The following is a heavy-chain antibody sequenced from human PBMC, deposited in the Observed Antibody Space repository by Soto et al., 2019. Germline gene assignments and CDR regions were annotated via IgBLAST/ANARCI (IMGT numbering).Heavy chain of an antibody. Sequence: SETLSLTCTVSGGSISSYYWSWIRQPPGKGLEWIGYIYYSGSTNYNPSLKSRVTISVDTSKNQFSLKLSSVTAADTAVYYCARVLTVTTVAFDIWGQGTMVTVSS. CDR3: ARVLTVTTVAFDI. V-gene: IGHV4-59*01. D-gene: IGHD4-17*01. J-gene: IGHJ3*02. CDR2: IYYSGST. CDR1: GGSISSYY.